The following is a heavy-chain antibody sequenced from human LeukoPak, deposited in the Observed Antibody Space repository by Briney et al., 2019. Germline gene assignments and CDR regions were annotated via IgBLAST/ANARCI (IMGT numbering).Heavy chain of an antibody. J-gene: IGHJ4*02. Sequence: PGGSLRLSCAASGFTVSSNHMSWVRQAPGKGLEWVSIIYSGGTTYYADSVKGRFTISRDNSKNTLYLQMNSLRAEDTAVYYCARDLHSSSLDWGQGTLITVSS. CDR1: GFTVSSNH. V-gene: IGHV3-66*01. CDR2: IYSGGTT. D-gene: IGHD6-13*01. CDR3: ARDLHSSSLD.